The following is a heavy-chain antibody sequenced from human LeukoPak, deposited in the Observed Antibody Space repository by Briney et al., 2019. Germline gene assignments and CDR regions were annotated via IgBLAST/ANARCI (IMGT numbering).Heavy chain of an antibody. CDR1: GFTFSSYS. D-gene: IGHD2-2*01. J-gene: IGHJ4*02. CDR3: AKGIKYCSSTSCFNPFDY. Sequence: PGGSLRLSCAASGFTFSSYSMNWVRQAPGKGLEWVSAISGSGGSTYYADSVKGRFTISRDNSKNTLYLQMNSLRAEDAAVYYCAKGIKYCSSTSCFNPFDYWGQGTLVTVSS. V-gene: IGHV3-23*01. CDR2: ISGSGGST.